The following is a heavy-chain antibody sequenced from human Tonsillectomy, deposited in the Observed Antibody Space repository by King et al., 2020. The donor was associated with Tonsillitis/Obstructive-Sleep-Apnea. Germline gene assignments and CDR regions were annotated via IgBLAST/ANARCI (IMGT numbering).Heavy chain of an antibody. D-gene: IGHD5-12*01. CDR1: GYSFTNYW. V-gene: IGHV5-51*01. J-gene: IGHJ4*02. CDR3: ARRGREYSGYDSHFDY. Sequence: QLVQSGLEVKKAGESLKISCKGSGYSFTNYWIGWVRQMPGKGLEWMGIMYPGDSDIRYSPSFQGQVTISADKSISTAYLQWNSLKASDTAMYYCARRGREYSGYDSHFDYWGQGTLVTVSS. CDR2: MYPGDSDI.